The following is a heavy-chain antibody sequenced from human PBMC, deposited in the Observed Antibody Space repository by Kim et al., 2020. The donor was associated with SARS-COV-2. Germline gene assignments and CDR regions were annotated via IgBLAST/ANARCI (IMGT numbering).Heavy chain of an antibody. J-gene: IGHJ4*02. CDR2: ISYDGSNK. V-gene: IGHV3-30*04. CDR1: GFTFSSYA. D-gene: IGHD3-16*01. Sequence: GGSLRLSCAASGFTFSSYAMHWVRQAPGKGLEWVAVISYDGSNKYYADSVKGRFTISRDNSKNTLYLQMNSLRAEDTAVYYCARELIMITFGGASDYWGQGTLVTVSS. CDR3: ARELIMITFGGASDY.